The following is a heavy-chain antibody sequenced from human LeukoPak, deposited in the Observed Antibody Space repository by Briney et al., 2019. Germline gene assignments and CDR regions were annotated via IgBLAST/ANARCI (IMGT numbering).Heavy chain of an antibody. CDR1: GGSINSYY. CDR2: IYYSGNT. Sequence: PSKTLSLTCTVSGGSINSYYWSWVRQPPGKGLEWIGYIYYSGNTNYNPSLKSRVSISIDTSKNQLSLQLSSVTAADTAVYYCARDRDSSGLRDFDLWGRGTLVTVSA. V-gene: IGHV4-59*01. CDR3: ARDRDSSGLRDFDL. D-gene: IGHD3-22*01. J-gene: IGHJ2*01.